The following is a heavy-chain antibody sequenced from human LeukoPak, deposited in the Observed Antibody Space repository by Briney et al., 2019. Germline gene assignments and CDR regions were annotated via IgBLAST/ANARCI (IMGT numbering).Heavy chain of an antibody. V-gene: IGHV4-39*07. D-gene: IGHD4-17*01. CDR1: SGSISTSNYY. J-gene: IGHJ3*02. CDR2: LSHSGKT. CDR3: ASIATDYGDYAVNAFDI. Sequence: SETLSLTCTVSSGSISTSNYYWGWIRQPPGKGLEWIGSLSHSGKTHYNPSLKSRVSISIDTSKNQFSLKLSSVTAADTAVYYCASIATDYGDYAVNAFDIWGQGTMVTVSS.